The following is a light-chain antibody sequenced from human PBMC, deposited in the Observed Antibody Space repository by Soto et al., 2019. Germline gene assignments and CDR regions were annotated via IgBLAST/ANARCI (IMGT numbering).Light chain of an antibody. V-gene: IGKV3-15*01. Sequence: EVVLTQSPGTLSLSPGEGATLSCRASQIVTGDYLAWYQQKPGQAPRLLIYGASTRATGIPARFSGSGSGTEFTLTISSLQPEDFAVYYCQQYNNWPPWTFGQGTKVDIK. CDR3: QQYNNWPPWT. CDR2: GAS. J-gene: IGKJ1*01. CDR1: QIVTGD.